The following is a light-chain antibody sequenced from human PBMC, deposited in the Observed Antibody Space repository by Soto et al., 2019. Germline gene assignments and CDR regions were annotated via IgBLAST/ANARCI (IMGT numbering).Light chain of an antibody. Sequence: DIQMTQSPSSLSASVGDRVTITCRASQSISRYLNWYQQKPGKAPKLLIYAASSLQSGVPSRFSGSGSGTDFTLTISRLQPEDFATYYCQQSYSTPPWTFGPGTKVEIK. J-gene: IGKJ1*01. V-gene: IGKV1-39*01. CDR3: QQSYSTPPWT. CDR2: AAS. CDR1: QSISRY.